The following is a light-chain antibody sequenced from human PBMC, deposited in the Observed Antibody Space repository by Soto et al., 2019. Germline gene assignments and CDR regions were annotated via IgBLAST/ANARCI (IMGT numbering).Light chain of an antibody. V-gene: IGKV3-15*01. J-gene: IGKJ2*01. CDR1: QSIASN. Sequence: IVMTQSPVTLSVSPGERVTISCRASQSIASNLAWYHQAPGQAPRLLIYEASTRATGVPARFSGSGSGTEFTLTISSLQSEDFAIYYCQQYNNWLYTFGQGTKLEIK. CDR2: EAS. CDR3: QQYNNWLYT.